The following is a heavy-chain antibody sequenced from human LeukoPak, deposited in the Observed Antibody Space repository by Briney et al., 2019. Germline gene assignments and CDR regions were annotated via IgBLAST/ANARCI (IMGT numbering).Heavy chain of an antibody. CDR2: IKSKTDGGTT. CDR3: TTSPTAYYYYGMDV. D-gene: IGHD5-18*01. J-gene: IGHJ6*02. CDR1: GLTFSNAW. V-gene: IGHV3-15*01. Sequence: GGSLRLSCAASGLTFSNAWMSWVRQAPGKGLEWVGRIKSKTDGGTTDYAAPVKGRFTISRDDSENTLYLQMNSLKTEDTAVYYCTTSPTAYYYYGMDVWGQGTTVTVSS.